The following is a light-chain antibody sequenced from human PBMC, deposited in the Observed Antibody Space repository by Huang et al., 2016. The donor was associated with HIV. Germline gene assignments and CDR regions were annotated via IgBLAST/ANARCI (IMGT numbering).Light chain of an antibody. J-gene: IGKJ1*01. CDR1: QTVSSN. CDR2: GTS. V-gene: IGKV3-15*01. Sequence: EIVMTQSPATLSVSPGEGATLSCRASQTVSSNLDWYQQKPGQAPRLRIYGTSTRASGVPDRFSGSGSGTEFTLTISSLQSEDFALYYCQQYNNRPPWTFGQGTKV. CDR3: QQYNNRPPWT.